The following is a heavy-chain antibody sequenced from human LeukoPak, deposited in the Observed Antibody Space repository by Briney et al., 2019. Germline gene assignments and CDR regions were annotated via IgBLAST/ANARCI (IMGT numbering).Heavy chain of an antibody. CDR1: GFTFSDYW. CDR2: IKPDGSDI. J-gene: IGHJ4*02. Sequence: GGSLRLSCAASGFTFSDYWMRWVRQAQGKGLEGVSSIKPDGSDIFYVASVRRRFTISRDNLTTSLYLQMNSLRDEDTAVYYCAREGGPYRTLDYSGQGTLVTVSS. CDR3: AREGGPYRTLDY. V-gene: IGHV3-7*05.